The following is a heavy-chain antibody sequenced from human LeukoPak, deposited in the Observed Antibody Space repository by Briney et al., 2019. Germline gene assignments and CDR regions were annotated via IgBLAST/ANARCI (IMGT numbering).Heavy chain of an antibody. V-gene: IGHV1-18*01. Sequence: ASVKVSCKASGYTFTSYGISWVRQAPGQGLEWMGWISAYNGNTNYAQKLQGRVTMTTDTSTSTAYMELRSLRSDDTAVYYCARRRGYSSGWLWGYFDYWGQGTLVTVSS. D-gene: IGHD6-19*01. CDR1: GYTFTSYG. CDR2: ISAYNGNT. CDR3: ARRRGYSSGWLWGYFDY. J-gene: IGHJ4*02.